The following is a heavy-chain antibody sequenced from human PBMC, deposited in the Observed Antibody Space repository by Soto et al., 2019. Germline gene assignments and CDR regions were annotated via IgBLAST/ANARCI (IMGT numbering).Heavy chain of an antibody. CDR2: ISGYNGNT. J-gene: IGHJ5*02. V-gene: IGHV1-18*01. Sequence: QVQLVQSGAEVKKPGASVKVSCKSSGYTFTSYGISWVRQAPGQGLEWMGWISGYNGNTNYAQKLQGRVTMTTDTSTSTAYMELRSLRSDDTAVYYCPRDEGYKWNDGGWFDPWGQGTLVTVSS. CDR3: PRDEGYKWNDGGWFDP. CDR1: GYTFTSYG. D-gene: IGHD1-1*01.